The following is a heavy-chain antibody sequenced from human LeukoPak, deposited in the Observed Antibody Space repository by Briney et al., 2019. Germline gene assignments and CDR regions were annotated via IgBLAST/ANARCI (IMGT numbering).Heavy chain of an antibody. CDR1: GFTFSSYS. J-gene: IGHJ4*02. D-gene: IGHD3-10*01. Sequence: GGSLRLSCAASGFTFSSYSMNRVRQAPGKGLEWVSYISSSSLTIYYADSVKGRFTISRDNAKNSLYLQMNSLRDEDTAVYYCARANYGSGGYRALDYWGQGTLVTVSS. CDR2: ISSSSLTI. V-gene: IGHV3-48*02. CDR3: ARANYGSGGYRALDY.